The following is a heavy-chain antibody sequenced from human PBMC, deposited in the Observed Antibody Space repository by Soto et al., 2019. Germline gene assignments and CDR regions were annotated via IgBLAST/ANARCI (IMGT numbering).Heavy chain of an antibody. Sequence: PGGSLRLSCAASGFTFTSYTMNWVRQAPGKGLEWVGRIKSKTDGGTTDYAAPVKGRFTISRDDSKNTLYLQMNSLKTEDTAVYYCTTDADYCGGDCYSDWGQGTLVTVSS. D-gene: IGHD2-21*02. CDR1: GFTFTSYT. CDR3: TTDADYCGGDCYSD. V-gene: IGHV3-15*01. J-gene: IGHJ4*02. CDR2: IKSKTDGGTT.